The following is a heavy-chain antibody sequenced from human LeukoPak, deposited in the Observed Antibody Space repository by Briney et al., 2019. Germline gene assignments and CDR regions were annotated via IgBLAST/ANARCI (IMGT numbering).Heavy chain of an antibody. Sequence: SQTLSLTCTVSGGSISSYYWSWIRQPPGKGLEWIGYIYYSGSTNYNPSLKSRVTISVDTSKNQFSLKLSSVTAADTAVYYCARQGSGSYHDAFDIWGQGTMVTVSS. V-gene: IGHV4-59*08. CDR3: ARQGSGSYHDAFDI. CDR2: IYYSGST. J-gene: IGHJ3*02. CDR1: GGSISSYY. D-gene: IGHD3-10*01.